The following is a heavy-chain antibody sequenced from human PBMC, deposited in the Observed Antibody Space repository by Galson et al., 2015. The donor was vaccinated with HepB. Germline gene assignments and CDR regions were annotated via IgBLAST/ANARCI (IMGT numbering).Heavy chain of an antibody. V-gene: IGHV1-69*13. J-gene: IGHJ6*03. Sequence: SVKVSCKASGGTFSSYAISWVRQAPGQGLEWMGGIIPIFGTANYAQKFQGRVTITADESTSTAYMELSSLRSEDTAVYYCAGNGLVHYYYYYYMDVWGKGTTVTVSS. CDR2: IIPIFGTA. CDR3: AGNGLVHYYYYYYMDV. CDR1: GGTFSSYA. D-gene: IGHD6-19*01.